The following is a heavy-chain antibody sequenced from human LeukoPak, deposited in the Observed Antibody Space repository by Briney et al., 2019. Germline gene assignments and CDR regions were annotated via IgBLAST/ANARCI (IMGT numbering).Heavy chain of an antibody. CDR1: GFTFSNFW. V-gene: IGHV3-23*01. Sequence: GGSLRLSCAASGFTFSNFWMNWVRQAPGEGLEWVSTLSAGSTITYYADSVKGRFTISRDNSKNTLYLHMNSLRAEDTALYYCAKGGYCTSTTCRKDAFDIWGQGTMVTVSS. D-gene: IGHD2-2*01. CDR3: AKGGYCTSTTCRKDAFDI. CDR2: LSAGSTIT. J-gene: IGHJ3*02.